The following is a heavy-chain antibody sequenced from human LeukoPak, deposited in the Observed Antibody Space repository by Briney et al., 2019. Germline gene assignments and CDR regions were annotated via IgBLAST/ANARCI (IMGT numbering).Heavy chain of an antibody. D-gene: IGHD5-12*01. Sequence: GGSLRLSCSASGFTYTDYSMSWVRQAPGKGLEWVSAISGSGGSTYYADSVKGRFTISRDNSKNTLYLQMNSLRAEDTAVYYCAKRRDIVATIRGYYFDYWGQGTLVTVSS. CDR1: GFTYTDYS. V-gene: IGHV3-23*01. J-gene: IGHJ4*02. CDR3: AKRRDIVATIRGYYFDY. CDR2: ISGSGGST.